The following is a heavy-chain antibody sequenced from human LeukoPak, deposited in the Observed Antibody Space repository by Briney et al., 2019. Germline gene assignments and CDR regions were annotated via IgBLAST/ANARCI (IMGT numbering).Heavy chain of an antibody. CDR2: INTDGSRA. V-gene: IGHV3-74*03. Sequence: GGPLRLSCAASGVTFSSYYMHWVRQAPGKGLVWVSRINTDGSRATYADSVKGRFTISRDNAKNTLYLQMDSLRAEDTAVYYCARPAGGTDAFDVWGQGTVVAVSS. J-gene: IGHJ3*01. CDR3: ARPAGGTDAFDV. CDR1: GVTFSSYY. D-gene: IGHD3-16*01.